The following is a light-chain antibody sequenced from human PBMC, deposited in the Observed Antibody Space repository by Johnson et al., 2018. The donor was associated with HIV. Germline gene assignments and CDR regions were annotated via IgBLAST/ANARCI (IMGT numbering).Light chain of an antibody. CDR3: GTWDSSLSAGRV. Sequence: QSALTQPPSVSAAPGQKVTISCSGSSSDIGKNYVSWYQQLPGTAPKLLIYDNNKRPSGIPDRFSGSKSGTSATLGITGLQTGDEADYYCGTWDSSLSAGRVFGTGTKVTVL. CDR1: SSDIGKNY. V-gene: IGLV1-51*01. J-gene: IGLJ1*01. CDR2: DNN.